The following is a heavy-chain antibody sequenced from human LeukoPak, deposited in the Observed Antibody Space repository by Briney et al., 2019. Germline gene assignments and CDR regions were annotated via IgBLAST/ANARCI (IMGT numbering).Heavy chain of an antibody. CDR3: ARSRSSSWYYFDY. CDR1: GHSISSGFY. J-gene: IGHJ4*02. V-gene: IGHV4-38-2*02. Sequence: SETLSLTCSVSGHSISSGFYWGWIRPPPEKGLEWIGSIFHSGITYYNPSLKSRVTISVDTSKNQFSLKLSSVTAADTAVYYCARSRSSSWYYFDYWAREPWSPSPQ. CDR2: IFHSGIT. D-gene: IGHD6-13*01.